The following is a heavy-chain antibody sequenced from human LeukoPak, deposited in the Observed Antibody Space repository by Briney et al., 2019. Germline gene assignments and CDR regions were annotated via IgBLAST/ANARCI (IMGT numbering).Heavy chain of an antibody. D-gene: IGHD3-22*01. V-gene: IGHV3-23*01. CDR2: VSGSGGSA. CDR1: GFTFSSYA. J-gene: IGHJ4*02. Sequence: GGSLRLSCAASGFTFSSYAMSWVRQAPGKGLEWVSGVSGSGGSAYYADSVKGRFTTSRDNSKNTLYLQMNSLRAGDAAVYYCAKNGYYYDSSGLFDCWGQGTLVTVSS. CDR3: AKNGYYYDSSGLFDC.